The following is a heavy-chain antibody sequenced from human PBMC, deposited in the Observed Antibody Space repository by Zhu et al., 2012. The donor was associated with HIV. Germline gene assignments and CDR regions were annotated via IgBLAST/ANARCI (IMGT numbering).Heavy chain of an antibody. V-gene: IGHV4-59*11. CDR2: VYYTGTT. D-gene: IGHD3-22*01. CDR3: ARLRDTSGYYYPFDY. CDR1: GGSTSSHY. Sequence: QVQLQESGPGLVKPSETLSLTCSVSGGSTSSHYWSWIRQPPGKGLEWIGYVYYTGTTNYNPSLKSRVTISLDMSKNQLSLKLTSVTAADTAVYYCARLRDTSGYYYPFDYWGQGTWSPSPQ. J-gene: IGHJ4*02.